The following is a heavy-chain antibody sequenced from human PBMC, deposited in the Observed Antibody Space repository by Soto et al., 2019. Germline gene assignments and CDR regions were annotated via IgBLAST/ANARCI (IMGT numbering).Heavy chain of an antibody. D-gene: IGHD3-22*01. J-gene: IGHJ4*02. CDR1: GFSLSTSGVG. V-gene: IGHV2-5*02. CDR2: IYWDDDK. Sequence: QITLKESGPTLVKPTQTLTLTCTFSGFSLSTSGVGVGWIRQPPGKALEWLALIYWDDDKRYSPSLKSRLTITKDTSKNQVVLTMTNMDPVDTATYYCVHRRRYYYDSSASRSFDYWGQGTLVTVSS. CDR3: VHRRRYYYDSSASRSFDY.